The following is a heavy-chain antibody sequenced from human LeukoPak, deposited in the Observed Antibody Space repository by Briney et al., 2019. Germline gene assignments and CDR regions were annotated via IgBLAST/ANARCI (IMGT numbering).Heavy chain of an antibody. J-gene: IGHJ4*02. V-gene: IGHV3-48*02. Sequence: PGGSLRLSCAASGFTFSRYSMNWVRQAPGKGLEWVSYIGGRSATIHYADSVKGRFSISRDNAKNSLYLQMNNLRDEDTAVYYCARGRTEFDFWGQGTLVTVSS. CDR2: IGGRSATI. CDR1: GFTFSRYS. CDR3: ARGRTEFDF. D-gene: IGHD1-1*01.